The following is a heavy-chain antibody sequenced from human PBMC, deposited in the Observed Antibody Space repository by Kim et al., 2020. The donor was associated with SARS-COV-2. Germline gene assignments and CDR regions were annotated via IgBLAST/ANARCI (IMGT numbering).Heavy chain of an antibody. D-gene: IGHD3-16*01. J-gene: IGHJ4*02. CDR3: ARMLNNYAFDY. Sequence: GGSLRLSCAASGFTFSSYWMSWVRQAPGKGLEWVANIKYDGSEKYYVDSVKGRFSISSDNAKNSLYLQMNSLRGEDTAVYYCARMLNNYAFDYWGQGTLVTVSS. CDR2: IKYDGSEK. CDR1: GFTFSSYW. V-gene: IGHV3-7*03.